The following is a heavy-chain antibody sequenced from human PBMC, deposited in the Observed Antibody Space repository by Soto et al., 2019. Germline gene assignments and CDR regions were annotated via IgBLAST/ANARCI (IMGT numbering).Heavy chain of an antibody. D-gene: IGHD1-26*01. CDR3: ARDFGSYLSAPAAVFDY. CDR2: ISPYNGNT. J-gene: IGHJ4*02. V-gene: IGHV1-18*04. CDR1: GYFFTSYG. Sequence: ASVKVSCKASGYFFTSYGITWVRQAPGQGLEWMGWISPYNGNTKYAQNFQGRVTMTTDTSTSTAYMEVRRLRSDDPAVYYCARDFGSYLSAPAAVFDYWGQGTLVTVSS.